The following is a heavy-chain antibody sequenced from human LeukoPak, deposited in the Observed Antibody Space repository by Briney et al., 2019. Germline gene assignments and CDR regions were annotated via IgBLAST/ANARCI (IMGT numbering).Heavy chain of an antibody. CDR3: ARGDYGSYSLDAFDI. CDR2: ISWNNGPI. Sequence: GGSLRLSCAASGFSFDDYAMHWVRQAPGKGLEWVSGISWNNGPIGYADSVKGRFTISRDNVKHSLYLQMNSLRAEDTALYYCARGDYGSYSLDAFDIWGQGTMVTVSS. D-gene: IGHD1-26*01. J-gene: IGHJ3*02. CDR1: GFSFDDYA. V-gene: IGHV3-9*01.